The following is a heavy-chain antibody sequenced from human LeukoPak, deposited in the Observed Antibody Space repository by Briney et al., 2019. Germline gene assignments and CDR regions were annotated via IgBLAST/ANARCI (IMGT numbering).Heavy chain of an antibody. CDR1: GFTFSSYA. J-gene: IGHJ4*02. V-gene: IGHV3-23*01. Sequence: GGSLRLSCAASGFTFSSYAMSWVRQAPGKGLEWVPAISGSGGSTYYADSVKGRFTISRDNSKNTLYLQMNSLRAEDTAVYYCATLLGYCGGDCYPDYWGQGTLVTVSS. CDR3: ATLLGYCGGDCYPDY. CDR2: ISGSGGST. D-gene: IGHD2-21*02.